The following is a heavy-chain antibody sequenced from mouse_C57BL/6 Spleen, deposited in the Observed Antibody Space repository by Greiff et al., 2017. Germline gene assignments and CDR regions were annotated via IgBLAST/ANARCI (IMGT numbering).Heavy chain of an antibody. V-gene: IGHV2-2*01. J-gene: IGHJ2*01. D-gene: IGHD1-1*01. Sequence: VQLQQSGPGLVQPSQSLSITCTVSGFSLTSYGVHWVRQSPGKGLEWLGVIWSGGSTDYNAAFISRLSISKDNSKSQVFFKMNSLQADDTAIYYCASTDYYCSSYYFDYWGQGTTLTVSS. CDR1: GFSLTSYG. CDR3: ASTDYYCSSYYFDY. CDR2: IWSGGST.